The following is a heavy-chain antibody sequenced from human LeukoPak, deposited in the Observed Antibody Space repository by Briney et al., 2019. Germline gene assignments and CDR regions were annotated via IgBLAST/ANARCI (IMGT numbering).Heavy chain of an antibody. CDR3: ARGSLATRTYYFDY. CDR2: ISYDGSNK. D-gene: IGHD6-6*01. J-gene: IGHJ4*02. Sequence: GGSLRLSCAAPGFTFSSYAMSWVRQAPGKGLEWVAVISYDGSNKYYADSVKGRFTISRDNSKNTLYLLMNSLRAEDTAVFYCARGSLATRTYYFDYWGQGTLVTVSS. V-gene: IGHV3-30*03. CDR1: GFTFSSYA.